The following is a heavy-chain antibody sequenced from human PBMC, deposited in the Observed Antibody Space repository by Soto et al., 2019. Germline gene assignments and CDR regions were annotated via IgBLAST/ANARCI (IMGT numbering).Heavy chain of an antibody. CDR1: GGSISSGSYY. D-gene: IGHD4-17*01. CDR2: ISYSGST. J-gene: IGHJ4*02. Sequence: QVQLQESGPGLVKPSQTLSLTCTVSGGSISSGSYYWSWIRQHPGKGLEWIGYISYSGSTYYNPSLKSRVTESIDASKNQSSLKLSTVTASDTTVYYCARGPNDYAALDYWGQGTLVTVSS. CDR3: ARGPNDYAALDY. V-gene: IGHV4-31*03.